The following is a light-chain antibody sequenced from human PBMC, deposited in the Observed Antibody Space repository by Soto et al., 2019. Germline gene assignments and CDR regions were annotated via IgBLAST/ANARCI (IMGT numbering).Light chain of an antibody. CDR2: DTT. CDR3: LLSFPGVRV. Sequence: QTVVIQEPSLTVSPGGKVTLTCGSSTGTVTSCLHPYWYQQQPGQAPRTLIYDTTTKQSWTPARFSGSLVGGKAALTLSGARHEAEADYACLLSFPGVRVFGGGTKVTVL. V-gene: IGLV7-46*01. CDR1: TGTVTSCLH. J-gene: IGLJ3*02.